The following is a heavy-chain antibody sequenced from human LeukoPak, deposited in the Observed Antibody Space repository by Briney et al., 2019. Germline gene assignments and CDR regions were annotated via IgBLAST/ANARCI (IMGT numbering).Heavy chain of an antibody. D-gene: IGHD6-19*01. V-gene: IGHV4-4*07. CDR1: GGSISSYY. J-gene: IGHJ4*02. CDR3: ARGGTRGWYPYYFDY. CDR2: IYTSGST. Sequence: SETLSLTCTVSGGSISSYYWSWIRQPAGKGLEWIGRIYTSGSTNYNPSLKSRVAMSVDTSKNQFSLKLSSVTAADTAVYYCARGGTRGWYPYYFDYWGQGTLVTVSS.